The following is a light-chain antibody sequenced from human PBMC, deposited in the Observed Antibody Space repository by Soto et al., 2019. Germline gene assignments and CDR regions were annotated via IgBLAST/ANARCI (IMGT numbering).Light chain of an antibody. CDR3: QQYGSF. Sequence: EIVLTQSPGTLSSSPGERATISCRASQSVSSSYLAWYQKKPGQAHRLLIYGASSRATGIPDRCSGSGSWTDFTLTISRLELEDFALYYCQQYGSFFGQGTKLEIK. V-gene: IGKV3-20*01. J-gene: IGKJ2*01. CDR1: QSVSSSY. CDR2: GAS.